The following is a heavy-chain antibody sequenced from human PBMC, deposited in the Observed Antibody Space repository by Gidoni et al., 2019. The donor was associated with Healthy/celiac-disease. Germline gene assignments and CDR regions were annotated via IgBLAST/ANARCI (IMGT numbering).Heavy chain of an antibody. CDR3: ARDGGPWGAVAGERGAFDY. D-gene: IGHD6-19*01. V-gene: IGHV3-48*02. Sequence: EVPLVESGGGLGQPGGSRRLSWAASGLTSRSDRMNWVRHAPGKGLVLVSYIISSSSTIYYADSVNGRFTISRDNAKISLYLQMNSLRDEDSAVDYCARDGGPWGAVAGERGAFDYWGQGTLVTVSS. CDR1: GLTSRSDR. J-gene: IGHJ4*02. CDR2: IISSSSTI.